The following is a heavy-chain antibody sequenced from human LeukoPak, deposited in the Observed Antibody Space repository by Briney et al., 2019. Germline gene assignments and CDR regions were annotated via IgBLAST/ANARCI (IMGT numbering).Heavy chain of an antibody. CDR1: GGSISSGSYY. CDR3: ARGGYRDGDVE. D-gene: IGHD5-18*01. V-gene: IGHV4-61*02. CDR2: VYTSGST. J-gene: IGHJ4*02. Sequence: SETLSLTCTVSGGSISSGSYYWSWIRQPAGKGLEWIGRVYTSGSTNYNPSLKSRVTISIDTSKNQFSLNLSSVTAADTAFYYCARGGYRDGDVEWGQGTLVTVSS.